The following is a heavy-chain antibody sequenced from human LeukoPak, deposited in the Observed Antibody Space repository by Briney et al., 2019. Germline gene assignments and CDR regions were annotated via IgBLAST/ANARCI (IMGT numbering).Heavy chain of an antibody. CDR1: GFTFRDSA. Sequence: GGSLRLSCAASGFTFRDSAMSWVRQAPGKGLEWVGRIKSEGDGGTTEYGAPVKGRFTISRDDSTHMLYLQMNSLKADDTAVYYCTTIGGPGVTTPRNWGRGTLVTVSS. J-gene: IGHJ4*02. CDR2: IKSEGDGGTT. CDR3: TTIGGPGVTTPRN. D-gene: IGHD3-10*01. V-gene: IGHV3-15*01.